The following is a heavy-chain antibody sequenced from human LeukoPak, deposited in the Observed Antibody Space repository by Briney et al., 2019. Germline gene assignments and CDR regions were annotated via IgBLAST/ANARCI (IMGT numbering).Heavy chain of an antibody. Sequence: GGSLRLSCSASGFTFSNYWMHWVRQIPGMGLVWVSKIDRDGTTTGYADSVKGRFTISRDNAKNTLYLQINALRAEDTAVYYCARGYYYHNAGPYLDFWGHGALVTVSS. V-gene: IGHV3-74*01. CDR3: ARGYYYHNAGPYLDF. J-gene: IGHJ4*01. D-gene: IGHD3-22*01. CDR2: IDRDGTTT. CDR1: GFTFSNYW.